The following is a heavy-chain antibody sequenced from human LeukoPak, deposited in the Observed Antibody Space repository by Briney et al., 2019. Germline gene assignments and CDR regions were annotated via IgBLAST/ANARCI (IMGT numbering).Heavy chain of an antibody. Sequence: PSGTLSLTCAVSGGSISSSNWWSWVRQPPGKGLEWLGEIYHSGSTNYNPSLKSRVTISVDKSKNQFSLKLSSVTAADTAVYYCARQYSGYDPAFDYWGQGTLVTVSS. J-gene: IGHJ4*02. D-gene: IGHD5-12*01. CDR2: IYHSGST. CDR1: GGSISSSNW. CDR3: ARQYSGYDPAFDY. V-gene: IGHV4-4*02.